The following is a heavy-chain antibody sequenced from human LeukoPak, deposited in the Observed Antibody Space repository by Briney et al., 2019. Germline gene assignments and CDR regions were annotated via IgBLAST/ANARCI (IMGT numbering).Heavy chain of an antibody. D-gene: IGHD1-26*01. J-gene: IGHJ4*02. Sequence: GGSLRLSCAASGFMFSSYGMHWVRQAPGKGLEWVAFIRYDGSNKYYADSVKGRFTISRDNSKNTLYLQMNSLRAEDTAVYYCAKDPDIYGGSYSPDYWGQGTLVTVSS. CDR3: AKDPDIYGGSYSPDY. V-gene: IGHV3-30*02. CDR2: IRYDGSNK. CDR1: GFMFSSYG.